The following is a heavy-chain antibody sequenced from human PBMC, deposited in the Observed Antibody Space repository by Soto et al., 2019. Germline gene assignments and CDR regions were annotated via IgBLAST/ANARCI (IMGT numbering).Heavy chain of an antibody. V-gene: IGHV4-34*01. D-gene: IGHD2-15*01. Sequence: SETLSLTCAVYGGSFSGYYWSWIRQPPGKGLEWIGEINHSGSTNYNPSLKSRVTISVDTSKNQFSLNLSSVTAADTAVYYCARHQGDCTGGRCYSGRFDSWGQGTLVTSPQ. CDR2: INHSGST. CDR3: ARHQGDCTGGRCYSGRFDS. CDR1: GGSFSGYY. J-gene: IGHJ5*01.